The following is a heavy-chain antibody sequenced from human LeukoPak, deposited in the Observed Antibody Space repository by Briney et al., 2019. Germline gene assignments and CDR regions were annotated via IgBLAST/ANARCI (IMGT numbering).Heavy chain of an antibody. CDR3: ARHRGPSSADRPNRFDP. CDR1: GGSIRSSSYY. D-gene: IGHD3-10*01. V-gene: IGHV4-39*01. J-gene: IGHJ5*02. Sequence: KPAEPLSLTCTVSGGSIRSSSYYWGWIRPPPGKGLEWFGSIYYIGNNSAHPSLTSRVTLSVDMSKNQFSLKLSSVTAADTAVYYCARHRGPSSADRPNRFDPWGQGTLVTVSS. CDR2: IYYIGNN.